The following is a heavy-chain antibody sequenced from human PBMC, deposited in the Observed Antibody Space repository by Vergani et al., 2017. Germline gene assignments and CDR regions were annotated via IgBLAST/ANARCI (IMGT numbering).Heavy chain of an antibody. J-gene: IGHJ3*01. CDR3: ASGGHGSENGGALQL. V-gene: IGHV5-51*01. D-gene: IGHD3-10*01. CDR2: IYPGYSEV. Sequence: EKQLVQSGSETKKPGESLKISCQAFGYIFSNFWIGWVRQRPGRGLEWMGIIYPGYSEVKSNPSFRGQVIFSVDTSVNTAYLQWRSLPASDTATYFCASGGHGSENGGALQLWGQGTNITVSS. CDR1: GYIFSNFW.